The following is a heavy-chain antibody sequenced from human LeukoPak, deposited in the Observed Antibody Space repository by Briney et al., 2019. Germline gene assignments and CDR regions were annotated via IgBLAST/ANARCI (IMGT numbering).Heavy chain of an antibody. CDR3: ARDRWIQFDRYFYGMDV. V-gene: IGHV3-48*03. CDR1: GFTLSSYE. J-gene: IGHJ6*02. Sequence: GGSLRLSCAASGFTLSSYEMNWVRQAPGKGLEWVSYISSGGSTIYYADSVKGRFTISRDNAKNSLYLQMNSLTAEDTAVYFCARDRWIQFDRYFYGMDVWGQGTTVTVSS. CDR2: ISSGGSTI. D-gene: IGHD5-24*01.